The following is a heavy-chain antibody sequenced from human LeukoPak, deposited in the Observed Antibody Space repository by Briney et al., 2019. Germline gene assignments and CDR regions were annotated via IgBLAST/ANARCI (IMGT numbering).Heavy chain of an antibody. J-gene: IGHJ5*02. CDR2: ISYDGSNK. CDR1: GFTFSSYG. Sequence: GGSLRLSCAASGFTFSSYGMHWVRQAPGKGLEWVAVISYDGSNKYYADSVKGRFTISRDNSKNTLYLQMNSLRAEDTAVYYCAKDRDSSSWYHSSDWFDPWGQGTLVTVSS. CDR3: AKDRDSSSWYHSSDWFDP. D-gene: IGHD6-13*01. V-gene: IGHV3-30*18.